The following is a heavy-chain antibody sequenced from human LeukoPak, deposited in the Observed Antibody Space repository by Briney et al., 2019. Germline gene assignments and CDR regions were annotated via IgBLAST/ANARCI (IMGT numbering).Heavy chain of an antibody. Sequence: KPSETLSLTCAVSAYSISSGYYWGWIRPPPGRGLEWIGNVYHSGSTHYNPSLRSRVTISVDTSKNQFSLKLNSVTAADTAVYYCARRRGWSVDYWGQGTLVTVSS. J-gene: IGHJ4*02. D-gene: IGHD6-19*01. V-gene: IGHV4-38-2*01. CDR2: VYHSGST. CDR1: AYSISSGYY. CDR3: ARRRGWSVDY.